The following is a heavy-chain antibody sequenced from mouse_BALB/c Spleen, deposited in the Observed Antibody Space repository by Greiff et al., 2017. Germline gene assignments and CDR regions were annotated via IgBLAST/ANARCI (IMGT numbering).Heavy chain of an antibody. CDR1: GFNIKDYY. Sequence: EVQLQQSGAELVRPGAFVKLSCKASGFNIKDYYMHWVQQRPEQGLEWIGWIDPENGNTFYDPKFQGKASITADTSSNTAYLQLSSLTSEDTAVYYCGRRNTTATFAYWGQGTLVTVSA. D-gene: IGHD1-2*01. J-gene: IGHJ3*01. V-gene: IGHV14-1*02. CDR2: IDPENGNT. CDR3: GRRNTTATFAY.